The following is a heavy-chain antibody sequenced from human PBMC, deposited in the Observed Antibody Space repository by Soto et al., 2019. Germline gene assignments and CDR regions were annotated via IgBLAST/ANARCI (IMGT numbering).Heavy chain of an antibody. CDR2: INSDGSST. CDR3: ARGWFGEGDAFDI. D-gene: IGHD3-10*01. CDR1: GFTFSSYW. V-gene: IGHV3-74*01. J-gene: IGHJ3*02. Sequence: GGSLRLSCAASGFTFSSYWMHWVRQAPGKGLVWVSRINSDGSSTSYADSVKGRFTISRDNAKNTLYLQMNSLRAEDTAVYYCARGWFGEGDAFDIWGQGTMVTVSS.